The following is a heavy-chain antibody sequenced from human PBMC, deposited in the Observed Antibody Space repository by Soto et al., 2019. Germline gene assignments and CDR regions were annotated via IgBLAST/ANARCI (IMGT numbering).Heavy chain of an antibody. CDR2: IRSKTFGGTT. CDR1: GFTFGDDA. CDR3: SRIRTSMIVVVSDY. D-gene: IGHD3-22*01. Sequence: GGSLRLSCTASGFTFGDDAMSWFRQAPGKGLEWVGFIRSKTFGGTTEYAAAVKGRFIISRDDSKSIAYLQMDSLKTEDTAVYYCSRIRTSMIVVVSDYWGQGTLVTVSS. J-gene: IGHJ4*02. V-gene: IGHV3-49*03.